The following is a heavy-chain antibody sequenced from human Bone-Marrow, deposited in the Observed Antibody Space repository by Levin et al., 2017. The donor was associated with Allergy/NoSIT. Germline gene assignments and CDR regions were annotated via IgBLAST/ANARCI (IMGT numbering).Heavy chain of an antibody. V-gene: IGHV1-18*01. CDR3: ARDYFGSVSYYIFDY. D-gene: IGHD3-10*01. CDR2: ISPNNGNT. CDR1: GYTFSRYG. J-gene: IGHJ4*02. Sequence: ASVKVSCKASGYTFSRYGLTWVRQAPGQGPEWMGWISPNNGNTNYAQKFQGRVTVTTDTSTSTAYMELRSLRSDDTAVYYCARDYFGSVSYYIFDYWGQGTLVIVSS.